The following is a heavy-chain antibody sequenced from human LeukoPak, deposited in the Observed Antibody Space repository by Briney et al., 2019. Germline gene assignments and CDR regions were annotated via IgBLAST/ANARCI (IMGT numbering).Heavy chain of an antibody. V-gene: IGHV4-39*01. D-gene: IGHD4-17*01. CDR1: GYSISSSYY. CDR3: ARHSGMTTVTAYLDY. CDR2: LYYSGST. J-gene: IGHJ4*02. Sequence: SETLSLTCTVSGYSISSSYYWGWIRQPPGKGLEWIGSLYYSGSTYYNPSLKSRVTISVDTSKNQFSLKLSSVTAADTAVYYCARHSGMTTVTAYLDYWGQGTLVTVSS.